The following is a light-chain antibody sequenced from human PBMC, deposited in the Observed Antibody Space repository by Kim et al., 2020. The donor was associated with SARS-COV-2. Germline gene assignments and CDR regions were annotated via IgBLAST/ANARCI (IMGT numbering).Light chain of an antibody. J-gene: IGKJ4*01. Sequence: DIQMTQSPSSLSASVGDRFTITCQASQDISNYLSWYQQKPGKAPKLLIFDASNLETGVPSRFSGTGSGTDFTFTISSLQPEDIATYYCQHYDNLPPLTFGGGTKVDIK. CDR2: DAS. CDR3: QHYDNLPPLT. CDR1: QDISNY. V-gene: IGKV1-33*01.